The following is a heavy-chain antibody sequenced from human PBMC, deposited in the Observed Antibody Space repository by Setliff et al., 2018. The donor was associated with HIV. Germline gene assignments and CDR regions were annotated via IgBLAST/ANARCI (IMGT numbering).Heavy chain of an antibody. CDR3: ARDLHANFHVIEI. D-gene: IGHD3-16*02. V-gene: IGHV4-34*01. CDR1: GESFSGYY. J-gene: IGHJ3*02. Sequence: SETLSLTCTVYGESFSGYYWTWIRQSPGKGLEWIGEINHSGSTYYNPSLESRLTISLDTSKNQISLKLNSVTAADTAVYFCARDLHANFHVIEIWGPGTMVTVSS. CDR2: INHSGST.